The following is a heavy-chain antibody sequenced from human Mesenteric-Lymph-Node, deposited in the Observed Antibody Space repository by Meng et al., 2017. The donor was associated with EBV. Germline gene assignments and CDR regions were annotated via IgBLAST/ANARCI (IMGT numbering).Heavy chain of an antibody. CDR1: GGSFSSYY. D-gene: IGHD3-16*02. V-gene: IGHV4-34*01. CDR2: ISHSGST. J-gene: IGHJ4*02. Sequence: VPLQQWGAGLFEPSETLSLTCAVYGGSFSSYYWSWIRQPPGKGLEWIGEISHSGSTNYNPSLKSRVTISVDTSKNQFSLKLSSVTAADTAVYYCAKGPLLGGELSLEDYWGQGTLVTVSS. CDR3: AKGPLLGGELSLEDY.